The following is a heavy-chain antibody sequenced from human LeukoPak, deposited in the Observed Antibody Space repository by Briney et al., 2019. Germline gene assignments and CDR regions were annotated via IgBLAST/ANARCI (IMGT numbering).Heavy chain of an antibody. D-gene: IGHD3-22*01. CDR3: TTFPLYDSSCYYGWYFDY. CDR2: IKSKTDGGTT. Sequence: GGSLRLSCAASGFTFSNAWMSWVRQAPGKGLEWVGRIKSKTDGGTTDYAAPVKGRFTISRDDSKNTLYPQMNSLKTEDTAVYYCTTFPLYDSSCYYGWYFDYWGQGTLVTVSS. V-gene: IGHV3-15*01. CDR1: GFTFSNAW. J-gene: IGHJ4*02.